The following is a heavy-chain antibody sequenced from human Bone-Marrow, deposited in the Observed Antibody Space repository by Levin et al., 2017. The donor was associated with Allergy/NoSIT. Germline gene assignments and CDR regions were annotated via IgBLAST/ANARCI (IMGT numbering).Heavy chain of an antibody. V-gene: IGHV1-8*02. D-gene: IGHD5-18*01. CDR3: AGGERLRRYSYGTADV. Sequence: ASVKVSCKASGYIFTNYDMNWVRQAPGQGLEWMAWMNPKTNDTAYAQKFQGRVTVTRDTSIDTAYMEVNGLRSEDTAVYFCAGGERLRRYSYGTADVWGQGTLVTVSS. J-gene: IGHJ4*02. CDR1: GYIFTNYD. CDR2: MNPKTNDT.